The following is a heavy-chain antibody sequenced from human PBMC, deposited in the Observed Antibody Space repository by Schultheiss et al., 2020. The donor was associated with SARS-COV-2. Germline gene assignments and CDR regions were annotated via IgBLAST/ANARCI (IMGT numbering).Heavy chain of an antibody. Sequence: GESLKISCAASGFTFSSYSMNWVRQAPGKGLEWVSSISSSSSYIYYADSVKGRFTISRDNSKNTLYLQMNSLRAEDTAVYYCARDLRGGYPFDYWGQGTLVTVSS. CDR2: ISSSSSYI. J-gene: IGHJ4*02. CDR1: GFTFSSYS. V-gene: IGHV3-21*01. CDR3: ARDLRGGYPFDY. D-gene: IGHD5-24*01.